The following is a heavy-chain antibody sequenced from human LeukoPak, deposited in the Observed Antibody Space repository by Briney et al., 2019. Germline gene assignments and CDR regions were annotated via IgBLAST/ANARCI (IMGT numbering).Heavy chain of an antibody. CDR1: GGTFSSYA. J-gene: IGHJ5*02. D-gene: IGHD6-13*01. CDR2: IIPIFGTA. V-gene: IGHV1-69*05. CDR3: ARGPNHSSSWYGWFDP. Sequence: ASVKVSCKASGGTFSSYAISWVRQAPGQGLEWMGGIIPIFGTANYAQKFQGRVTITTDESTSTADMELSSLRSEDTAVYYCARGPNHSSSWYGWFDPWGQGTLVTVSS.